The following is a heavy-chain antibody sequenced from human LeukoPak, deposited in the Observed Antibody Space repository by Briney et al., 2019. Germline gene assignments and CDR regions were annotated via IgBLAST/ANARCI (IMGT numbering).Heavy chain of an antibody. Sequence: SETLSLTCTVSGASISSWYWSWIRQPPGKGLEWIGYIYYSGSTYYNPSLKSRVTISVDTSKNQFSLKLSSVTAADTAVYYCARALVGATTVDYWGQGTLVTVSS. CDR3: ARALVGATTVDY. D-gene: IGHD1-26*01. CDR1: GASISSWY. J-gene: IGHJ4*02. CDR2: IYYSGST. V-gene: IGHV4-59*08.